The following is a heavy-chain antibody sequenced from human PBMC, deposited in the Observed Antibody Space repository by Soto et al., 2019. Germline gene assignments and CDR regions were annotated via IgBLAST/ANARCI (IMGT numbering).Heavy chain of an antibody. CDR3: ARMNYYDTSGYPFDY. CDR2: IYFRGTT. Sequence: SETLSLTCTVSGGSISSYYWSWIRQPPGKGLEWIGYIYFRGTTNYNPSLKSRVTMSADTSKNQFSLKLNFVTAADTAVYYCARMNYYDTSGYPFDYWGQGMMVTVSS. V-gene: IGHV4-59*01. CDR1: GGSISSYY. D-gene: IGHD3-22*01. J-gene: IGHJ4*02.